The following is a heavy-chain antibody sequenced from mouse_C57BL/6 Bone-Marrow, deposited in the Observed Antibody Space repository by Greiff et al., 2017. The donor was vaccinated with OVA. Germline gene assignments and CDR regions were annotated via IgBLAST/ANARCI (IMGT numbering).Heavy chain of an antibody. D-gene: IGHD1-1*01. V-gene: IGHV1-53*01. J-gene: IGHJ2*01. CDR1: GYTFTSYW. CDR2: INPSNGGT. Sequence: QVQLQQSGAELVKPGASVKLSCKASGYTFTSYWMHWVKQRPGQGLEWIGNINPSNGGTNYNEKFKSKATLTVDKSSSTAYMQLSSLTSEDSAVYYCARYRYGSSYSPFDYWGQGTTLTVSS. CDR3: ARYRYGSSYSPFDY.